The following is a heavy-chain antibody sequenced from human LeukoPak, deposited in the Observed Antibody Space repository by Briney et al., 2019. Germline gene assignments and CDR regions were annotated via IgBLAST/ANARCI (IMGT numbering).Heavy chain of an antibody. Sequence: SETLSLTCAVYGGSSSGYYWSWIRQPPRKGLEWIGEITHNGSTKYNPSHKSRVTISVDTSKNQFSLNLSSVTAAATAVYYCARGPQRYYYGSGSNYKDWGQGTLVNVS. CDR2: ITHNGST. D-gene: IGHD3-10*01. CDR3: ARGPQRYYYGSGSNYKD. J-gene: IGHJ4*02. V-gene: IGHV4-34*01. CDR1: GGSSSGYY.